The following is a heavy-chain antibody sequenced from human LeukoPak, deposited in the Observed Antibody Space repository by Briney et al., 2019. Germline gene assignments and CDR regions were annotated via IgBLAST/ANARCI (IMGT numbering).Heavy chain of an antibody. V-gene: IGHV7-4-1*02. CDR1: GYPFTDYG. J-gene: IGHJ4*02. D-gene: IGHD5-12*01. CDR2: INTNTGNP. CDR3: ARDASVATKRRGYFDY. Sequence: GASVKVSCKASGYPFTDYGIGWVRQAPGQGLEWMGWINTNTGNPTYAQGFTGRFVFPLDTSVSTAYLQISSLKAEDTAVYYCARDASVATKRRGYFDYWGQGTLVTVSS.